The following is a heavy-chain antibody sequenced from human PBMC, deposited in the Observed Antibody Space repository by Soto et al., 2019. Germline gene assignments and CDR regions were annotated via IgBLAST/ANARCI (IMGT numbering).Heavy chain of an antibody. D-gene: IGHD3-16*01. CDR2: IYPGDSDT. J-gene: IGHJ6*02. V-gene: IGHV5-51*01. Sequence: PGESLKISCEGSGYSFSTYWIAWVRQMPGKGLEWMGIIYPGDSDTRYSPSFQGQVTISADKSISTAYLQWSSLKASDTAMYYCARHVPNMIPYGMDVWGQGTTVTVSS. CDR1: GYSFSTYW. CDR3: ARHVPNMIPYGMDV.